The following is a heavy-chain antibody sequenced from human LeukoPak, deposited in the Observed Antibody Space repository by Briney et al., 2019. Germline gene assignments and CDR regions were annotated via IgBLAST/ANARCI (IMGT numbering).Heavy chain of an antibody. CDR3: ARAGIAAAGD. CDR2: ISSSSSCI. D-gene: IGHD6-13*01. CDR1: GFTFSSYS. Sequence: GGSLRLSCAASGFTFSSYSMNWVRQAPGKGLEWVSSISSSSSCIYYADSVKGRFTISRDNAKNSLYLQMNSLRAEDTAVYYCARAGIAAAGDWGQGTLVTVSS. V-gene: IGHV3-21*01. J-gene: IGHJ4*02.